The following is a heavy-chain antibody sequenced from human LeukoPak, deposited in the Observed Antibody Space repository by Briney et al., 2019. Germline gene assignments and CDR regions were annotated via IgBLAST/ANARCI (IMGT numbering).Heavy chain of an antibody. Sequence: GGSLRLSCAASGFTFSGSTMHWVRQASGRGLEWVGRIRSKGNNYATAYAASVKGRFTISREDSKNMAYLQMSRLKTEDTAVYYCTGGIVGDSDAFDVWGQGTMVTVSA. J-gene: IGHJ3*01. D-gene: IGHD1-26*01. CDR1: GFTFSGST. CDR2: IRSKGNNYAT. CDR3: TGGIVGDSDAFDV. V-gene: IGHV3-73*01.